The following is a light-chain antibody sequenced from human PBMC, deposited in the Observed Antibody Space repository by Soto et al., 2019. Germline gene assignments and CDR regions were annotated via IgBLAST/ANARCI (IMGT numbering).Light chain of an antibody. Sequence: EIVMTQSPATLSVSPGERATLSCRASQSVSSNLAWYQQKPGQAPRLLIYGASTRATGIPARFSGSESWTEFTLTISSLQSEDFAVYYCQQYNNWPLTFGGGTKVDIK. J-gene: IGKJ4*01. CDR2: GAS. V-gene: IGKV3-15*01. CDR1: QSVSSN. CDR3: QQYNNWPLT.